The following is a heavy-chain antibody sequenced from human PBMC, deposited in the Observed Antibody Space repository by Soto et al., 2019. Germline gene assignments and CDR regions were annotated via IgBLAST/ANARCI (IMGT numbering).Heavy chain of an antibody. D-gene: IGHD3-16*02. CDR2: ISTYNGKT. Sequence: QVQLVQSGGEVKKPGASVKVSCKASGYTFTSHGFSWVRQAPGQGLEWMGWISTYNGKTDYAQKFQGRVTMTADTRTNTGYMEVRSLRSDDTAVYYCARLLTEGVTYREDAFDIWGQGTKVTVSS. CDR3: ARLLTEGVTYREDAFDI. V-gene: IGHV1-18*01. CDR1: GYTFTSHG. J-gene: IGHJ3*02.